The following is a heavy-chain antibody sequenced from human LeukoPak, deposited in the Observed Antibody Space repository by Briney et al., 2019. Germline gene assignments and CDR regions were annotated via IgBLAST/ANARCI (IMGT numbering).Heavy chain of an antibody. Sequence: PSETLSLTCAVYGGSFSGYYWSWIRQPPGKWLEWIGEINHSGSTNYNPSLKSRVTISVDTSKNQFSLKLSSVTAADTAVYYCARFGYYYYGMDVWGQGTTVTVSS. CDR2: INHSGST. J-gene: IGHJ6*02. CDR1: GGSFSGYY. CDR3: ARFGYYYYGMDV. V-gene: IGHV4-34*01. D-gene: IGHD3-10*01.